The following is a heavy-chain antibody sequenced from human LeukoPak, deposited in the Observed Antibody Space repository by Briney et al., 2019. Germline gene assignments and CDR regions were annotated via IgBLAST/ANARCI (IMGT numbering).Heavy chain of an antibody. V-gene: IGHV3-23*01. CDR1: GFTFSYSA. CDR3: ARAALKGSYYLDY. D-gene: IGHD3-10*01. Sequence: PGGSLRLSCAASGFTFSYSAMTWVRQAPGKGLEWVPAISGGVSGGVTFYADSVKGRFTISRDNAKNSLYLQMNSLRAEDTAVYYCARAALKGSYYLDYWGQGTLVTVSS. CDR2: ISGGVSGGVT. J-gene: IGHJ4*02.